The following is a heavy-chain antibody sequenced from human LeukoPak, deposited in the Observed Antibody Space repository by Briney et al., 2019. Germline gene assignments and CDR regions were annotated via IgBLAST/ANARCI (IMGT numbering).Heavy chain of an antibody. D-gene: IGHD3-16*01. CDR3: ARDRGSNGDFYFDY. CDR1: GFTFSNYA. CDR2: ISYDGSDK. Sequence: GGSLRLFCAASGFTFSNYAMHWVRQAAGKGLEWVAVISYDGSDKYYADSVKGRFSISRDNSKNTLHLQINSLRGDDTAVYYCARDRGSNGDFYFDYWGQGTLVTVSS. V-gene: IGHV3-30*04. J-gene: IGHJ4*02.